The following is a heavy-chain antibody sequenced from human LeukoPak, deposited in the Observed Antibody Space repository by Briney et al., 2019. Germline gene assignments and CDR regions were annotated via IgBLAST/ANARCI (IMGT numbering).Heavy chain of an antibody. D-gene: IGHD3-16*01. CDR3: ARLGEQLGAYYFDY. CDR1: GGTFSSYD. Sequence: ASVKVSCKASGGTFSSYDINWVRQATGQGLEWMGWMNPNSGNTGYAQKFQGRVTITRNTSISTAYMELSSLRSEDTAVYYCARLGEQLGAYYFDYWGQGTLVTVSS. CDR2: MNPNSGNT. V-gene: IGHV1-8*03. J-gene: IGHJ4*02.